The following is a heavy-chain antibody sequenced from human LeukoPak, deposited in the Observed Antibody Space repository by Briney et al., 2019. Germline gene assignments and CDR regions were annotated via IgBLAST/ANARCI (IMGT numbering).Heavy chain of an antibody. J-gene: IGHJ6*02. CDR3: ARGYYGDYVPRHGQYYYSGMDV. CDR1: GYTFTSYD. V-gene: IGHV1-8*01. Sequence: ASVKVSCKASGYTFTSYDINWVRQATGQGLEWMGLMNPNIGNTGYAEKFQGRVTITRNTSISTAYMELSSLRSEDTAVYYCARGYYGDYVPRHGQYYYSGMDVWGQGTTVTVSS. CDR2: MNPNIGNT. D-gene: IGHD4-17*01.